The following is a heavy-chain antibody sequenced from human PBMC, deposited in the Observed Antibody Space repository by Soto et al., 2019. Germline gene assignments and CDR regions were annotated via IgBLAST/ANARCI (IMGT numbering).Heavy chain of an antibody. J-gene: IGHJ3*02. V-gene: IGHV3-72*01. Sequence: GGSLRLSCVASGFTLSDHYMDWIRQTPGKGMEWIARLRSKPRGSTTEYAASVRGRFTVSRDDSQNSLFLQLNSLNTDDSAIYYCARGLNSFDMWGQGTMVTVSS. CDR3: ARGLNSFDM. D-gene: IGHD2-21*01. CDR2: LRSKPRGSTT. CDR1: GFTLSDHY.